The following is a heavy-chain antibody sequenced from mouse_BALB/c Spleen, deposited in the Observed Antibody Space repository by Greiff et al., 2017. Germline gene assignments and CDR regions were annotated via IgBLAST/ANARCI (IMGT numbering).Heavy chain of an antibody. J-gene: IGHJ3*01. Sequence: VQLQQSGAELMKPGASVKISCKATGYTFSSYWIEWVKQRPGHGLEWIGEILPGSGSTNYNEKFKGKATFTADTSSNTAYMQLSSLTSEDSAVYYCARPIYDGSFAYWGQGTLVTVSA. CDR3: ARPIYDGSFAY. V-gene: IGHV1-9*01. D-gene: IGHD2-3*01. CDR1: GYTFSSYW. CDR2: ILPGSGST.